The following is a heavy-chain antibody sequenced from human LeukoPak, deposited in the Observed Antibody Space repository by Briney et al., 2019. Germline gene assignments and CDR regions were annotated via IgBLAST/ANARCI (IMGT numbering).Heavy chain of an antibody. CDR1: GFSLSTSGVG. CDR3: AHPRWDTAMAPFSDAFDI. CDR2: IYWNDDK. V-gene: IGHV2-5*01. D-gene: IGHD5-18*01. Sequence: SGPTLVKPTQTLTLTCTFSGFSLSTSGVGVGWIRQPPGKALEWLALIYWNDDKRYSPSLKSRLTITKDTSKNQVVLTMTNMDPVDTATYYCAHPRWDTAMAPFSDAFDIWGQGTMVTVSS. J-gene: IGHJ3*02.